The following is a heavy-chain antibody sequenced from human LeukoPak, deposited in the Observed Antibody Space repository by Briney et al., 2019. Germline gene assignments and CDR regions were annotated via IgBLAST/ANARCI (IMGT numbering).Heavy chain of an antibody. V-gene: IGHV3-66*01. CDR3: ARDWSYSSRNFDY. CDR1: GFTVSSNY. J-gene: IGHJ4*02. CDR2: IYSGGDT. D-gene: IGHD6-13*01. Sequence: PGGSLRLSCAASGFTVSSNYMSWVRQAPGKGLEWVSVIYSGGDTYYADSVKGRFTISRDNAKNSLYLQMNSLRAEDTAVYYCARDWSYSSRNFDYWGQGTLVTVSS.